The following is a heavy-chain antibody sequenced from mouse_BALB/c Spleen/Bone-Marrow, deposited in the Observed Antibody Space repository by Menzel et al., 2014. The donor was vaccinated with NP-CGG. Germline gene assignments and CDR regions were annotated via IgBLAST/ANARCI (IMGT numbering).Heavy chain of an antibody. CDR1: GYAFSAYR. CDR2: IYPGDGDT. CDR3: TRSTATFDY. D-gene: IGHD1-2*01. V-gene: IGHV1-80*01. Sequence: VQLVESGAELVRPGSSVKISCKASGYAFSAYRMNWVKQRPGQGLEWIGQIYPGDGDTNYNGKFKGKATLTADKSSSTAYMQLSSLTSEDSAVYFCTRSTATFDYWGQGTTLTVSS. J-gene: IGHJ2*01.